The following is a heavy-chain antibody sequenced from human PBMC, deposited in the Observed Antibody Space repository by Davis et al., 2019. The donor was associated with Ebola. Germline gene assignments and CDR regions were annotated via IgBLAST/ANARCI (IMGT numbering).Heavy chain of an antibody. D-gene: IGHD3-16*01. Sequence: PGGSLRLSCAASGFTFSTYGMHWVRQAPGKGLEWVAFIRNDGSKKYYVDSVKGRFTISRDNSKNTFYLQMNSLRAEDTAVYYCAKGVIITFGGVIEPWGQGTLVTVSS. CDR2: IRNDGSKK. CDR1: GFTFSTYG. V-gene: IGHV3-30*02. CDR3: AKGVIITFGGVIEP. J-gene: IGHJ5*02.